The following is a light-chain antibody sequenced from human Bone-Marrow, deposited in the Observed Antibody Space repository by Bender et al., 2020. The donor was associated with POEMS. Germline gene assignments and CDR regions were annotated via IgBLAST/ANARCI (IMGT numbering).Light chain of an antibody. V-gene: IGLV3-21*02. CDR1: NIGAIS. Sequence: SYVLTQPPSVSVAPGQTARVTCEGDNIGAISVHWYQQKPGQAPVLVVYDDSDRPSGIPERFSGSKSGNTASLTVSGLQAEDEADYYCSSYAGNNILVFGTGTKVTVL. J-gene: IGLJ1*01. CDR2: DDS. CDR3: SSYAGNNILV.